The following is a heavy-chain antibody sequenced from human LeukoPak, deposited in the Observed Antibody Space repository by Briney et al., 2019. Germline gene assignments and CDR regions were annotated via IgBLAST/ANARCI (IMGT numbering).Heavy chain of an antibody. CDR2: ISLSAQT. J-gene: IGHJ4*02. CDR1: GGSIRSTNW. Sequence: SETLSLTCGVSGGSIRSTNWWSWVRQPPGQGLERIGEISLSAQTNYNPSLNGRVTMSLDESRNQLSLKLTSVTAADTAIYYCSRESGAFCPFGYWGQGTLVIVPP. CDR3: SRESGAFCPFGY. V-gene: IGHV4/OR15-8*02. D-gene: IGHD1-26*01.